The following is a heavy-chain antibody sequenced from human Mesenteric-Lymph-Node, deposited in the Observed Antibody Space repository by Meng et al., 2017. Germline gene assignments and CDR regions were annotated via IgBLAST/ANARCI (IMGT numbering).Heavy chain of an antibody. Sequence: EVQLVESGGGLVQPVGSLILSVLASGFTVSCNYIHWVRQAPGKGLEWGSVIYSAGYTHYADSVKGRFTISRDTSKNTLYLQMNSLRAEDTAVYYCARVASSYSRPYWYFDLWGRGTLVTVSS. CDR1: GFTVSCNY. V-gene: IGHV3-66*01. CDR2: IYSAGYT. D-gene: IGHD6-13*01. J-gene: IGHJ2*01. CDR3: ARVASSYSRPYWYFDL.